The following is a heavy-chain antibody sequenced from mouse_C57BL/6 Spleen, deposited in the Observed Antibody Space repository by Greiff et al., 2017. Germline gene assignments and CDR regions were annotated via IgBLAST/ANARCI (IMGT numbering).Heavy chain of an antibody. V-gene: IGHV5-6*01. CDR2: ISSGGSYT. Sequence: EVQGVESGGDLVKPGGSLKLSCAASGFTFSSYGMSWVRQTPDKRLEWVATISSGGSYTYYPDSVKGRFTISRDNAKNTLYLQMSSLKSEDTAMYYCARGGYYGSSYEGYFDYWGQGTTLTVSS. CDR3: ARGGYYGSSYEGYFDY. CDR1: GFTFSSYG. J-gene: IGHJ2*01. D-gene: IGHD1-1*01.